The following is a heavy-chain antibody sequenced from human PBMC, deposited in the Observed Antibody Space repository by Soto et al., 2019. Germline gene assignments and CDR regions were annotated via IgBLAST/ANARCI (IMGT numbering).Heavy chain of an antibody. J-gene: IGHJ4*02. CDR2: ISGGGAGT. V-gene: IGHV3-23*01. Sequence: EVQLLESGGDLVQPGGSLRLSCAAAGFTFSSYAMSWVRQAPGKGLEWVSAISGGGAGTYYPDSVKGRFSISRDNSENTLYLQMNSLRDEDTAVYYCAKANTPTYYYDSSGFYGFDCWGQGTLVTVSS. CDR3: AKANTPTYYYDSSGFYGFDC. CDR1: GFTFSSYA. D-gene: IGHD3-22*01.